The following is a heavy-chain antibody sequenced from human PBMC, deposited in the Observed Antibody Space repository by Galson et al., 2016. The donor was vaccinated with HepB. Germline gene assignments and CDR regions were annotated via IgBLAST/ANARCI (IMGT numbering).Heavy chain of an antibody. CDR1: GFTFASYT. Sequence: SLRLSCAASGFTFASYTMSWIRQAPGKGLDWVSAISGNGGSPFYADSVKGRFTISRDNSKNTLYLQMNSLRAEDTAVYYCVKVGYEFWGGTGAQYCFDSWGQGTLVTVSS. CDR2: ISGNGGSP. CDR3: VKVGYEFWGGTGAQYCFDS. J-gene: IGHJ4*02. D-gene: IGHD3-3*01. V-gene: IGHV3-23*01.